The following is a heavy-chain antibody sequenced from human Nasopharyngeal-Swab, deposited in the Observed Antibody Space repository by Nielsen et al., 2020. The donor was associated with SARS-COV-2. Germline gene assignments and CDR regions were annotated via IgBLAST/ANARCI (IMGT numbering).Heavy chain of an antibody. CDR2: ISYDGSNK. CDR3: AKVLGVYYYMDV. J-gene: IGHJ6*03. Sequence: GESLKIPCAAPGFTFSSYGMHWVRQAPGKGLEWVAVISYDGSNKYYADSVKGRFTISRDNSKNTLYLQMNSLRAEDTAVYYCAKVLGVYYYMDVWGKGTTVTVSS. V-gene: IGHV3-30*18. D-gene: IGHD2-8*01. CDR1: GFTFSSYG.